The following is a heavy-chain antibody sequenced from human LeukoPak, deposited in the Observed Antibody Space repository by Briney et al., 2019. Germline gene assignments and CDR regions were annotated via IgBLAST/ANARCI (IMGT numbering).Heavy chain of an antibody. D-gene: IGHD1-26*01. Sequence: GASVKVSCKASGDTITGYYMHCVRQAPGQGLEWMGWINPNSGGRNYAQKFQGRVTMTRDTSISTAYMEMSRLRSDDTAVYCCARDAVGATLDYWGQGTLVTVSS. CDR2: INPNSGGR. J-gene: IGHJ4*02. CDR3: ARDAVGATLDY. V-gene: IGHV1-2*02. CDR1: GDTITGYY.